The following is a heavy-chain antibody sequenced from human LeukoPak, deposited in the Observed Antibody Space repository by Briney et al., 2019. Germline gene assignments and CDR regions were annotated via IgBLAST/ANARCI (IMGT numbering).Heavy chain of an antibody. CDR3: VRRDTGWNYFDY. CDR2: IYSTEKN. J-gene: IGHJ4*02. D-gene: IGHD6-19*01. Sequence: PSEALSLTCAVSGGSINSHYWGLIRQPPAKGLQWIGDIYSTEKNNYNPSLKSRVTISLDTSKSHLSLNLTSVLAADTAIYYCVRRDTGWNYFDYWGQGILVTVSS. V-gene: IGHV4-4*08. CDR1: GGSINSHY.